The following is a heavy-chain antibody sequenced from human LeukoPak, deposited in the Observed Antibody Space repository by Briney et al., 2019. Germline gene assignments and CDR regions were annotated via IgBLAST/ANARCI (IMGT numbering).Heavy chain of an antibody. V-gene: IGHV4-34*01. J-gene: IGHJ4*02. CDR1: GGSFSGYY. D-gene: IGHD6-19*01. CDR2: INHSGST. Sequence: SETLSLTCAVYGGSFSGYYWSWIRQPPRKGLEWIGEINHSGSTNYNPSLKSRVTISVDTSKNQFSLKLSSVTAADTAVYYCARTEQWLVRRFDYWGQGTLVTVSS. CDR3: ARTEQWLVRRFDY.